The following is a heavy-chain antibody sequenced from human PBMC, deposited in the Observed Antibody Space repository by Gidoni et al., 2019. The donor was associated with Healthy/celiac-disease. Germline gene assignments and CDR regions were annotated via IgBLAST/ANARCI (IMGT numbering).Heavy chain of an antibody. V-gene: IGHV3-20*04. Sequence: EVQLVASGGGVVRPGGSLRLSCAASGFPFADYCFRWVRQAPGKGLEWVSGINWKGGSTGDADSVKGRFTISRDNAKNSLYLQMNSLRAEDTAVYYCARDPATYYYDSSGYYYFDYWGQGTLVTVSS. CDR2: INWKGGST. CDR1: GFPFADYC. CDR3: ARDPATYYYDSSGYYYFDY. D-gene: IGHD3-22*01. J-gene: IGHJ4*02.